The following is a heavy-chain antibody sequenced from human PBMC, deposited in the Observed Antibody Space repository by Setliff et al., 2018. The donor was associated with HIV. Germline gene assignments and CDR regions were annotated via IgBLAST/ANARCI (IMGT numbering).Heavy chain of an antibody. CDR3: ARDLPELTGRSFDP. CDR1: GGSISGYF. Sequence: ETLSLTCNVSGGSISGYFWTWIRQPAGKGLEWIGRIYTSGSTNYNPSLKRRLSMSIDTSKNHFSLRLTSVTAADTAVYYCARDLPELTGRSFDPWGQGIQVTVSS. D-gene: IGHD7-27*01. J-gene: IGHJ5*02. V-gene: IGHV4-4*07. CDR2: IYTSGST.